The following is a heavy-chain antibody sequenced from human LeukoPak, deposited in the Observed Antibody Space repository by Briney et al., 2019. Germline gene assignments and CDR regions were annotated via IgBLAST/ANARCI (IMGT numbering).Heavy chain of an antibody. CDR3: ARESIWLRYFDY. J-gene: IGHJ4*02. V-gene: IGHV4-30-2*01. CDR1: GGSISSGGYS. Sequence: PSETLSLTCAVSGGSISSGGYSWSWIRQPPGKGLEWIGYIYHSGSTYYNPSLKSRVTISVDRSKNQFSLKLSSVTAADTAVYYCARESIWLRYFDYWGQGTLVTVSS. CDR2: IYHSGST. D-gene: IGHD5-12*01.